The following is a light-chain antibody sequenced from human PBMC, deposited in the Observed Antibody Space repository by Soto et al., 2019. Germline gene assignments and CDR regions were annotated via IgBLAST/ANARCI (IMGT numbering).Light chain of an antibody. CDR3: SSYTCGATHI. CDR2: EVF. CDR1: STDVGDYEY. Sequence: QSVLTQPASVSVSPGQSITISCTATSTDVGDYEYVAWYQQYTGKAPQPIMYEVFNRPSGVSNRFSGSKSGYTASLIISGLRAEDEADYYCSSYTCGATHIFGGGTKVTVL. J-gene: IGLJ2*01. V-gene: IGLV2-14*01.